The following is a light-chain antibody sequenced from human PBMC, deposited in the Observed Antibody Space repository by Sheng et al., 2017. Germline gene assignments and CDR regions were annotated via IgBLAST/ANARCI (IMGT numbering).Light chain of an antibody. J-gene: IGKJ5*01. CDR3: QQYGISPLT. Sequence: EIVLTQSPATLSLSPGERATLSCRASQSISSTYLAWYHQKPGQAPRLLIYGASTRAAGVPDRFSGSGSGTDFTLSISSLESEDFAVYFCQQYGISPLTFGQGTRLDI. CDR1: QSISSTY. V-gene: IGKV3-20*01. CDR2: GAS.